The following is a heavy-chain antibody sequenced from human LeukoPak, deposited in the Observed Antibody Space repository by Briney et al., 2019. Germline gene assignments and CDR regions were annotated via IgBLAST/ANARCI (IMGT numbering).Heavy chain of an antibody. CDR1: GFTFSNYA. J-gene: IGHJ4*02. D-gene: IGHD4-17*01. CDR2: ITDSGGDT. CDR3: TTVVTVTRM. V-gene: IGHV3-23*01. Sequence: PGGSLRLSFAASGFTFSNYAMSWVRQAPGKGLEWFSAITDSGGDTYYADSVKGRFTISRDNSKNTLDLQMSSLRAEDTAVYYCTTVVTVTRMWGQGTLVTVSS.